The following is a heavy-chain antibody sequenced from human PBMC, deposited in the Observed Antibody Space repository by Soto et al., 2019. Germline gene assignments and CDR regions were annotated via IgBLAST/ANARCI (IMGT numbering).Heavy chain of an antibody. CDR1: GLTFSDYY. V-gene: IGHV3-11*05. Sequence: PGGSLRLSCAASGLTFSDYYMRWVRQAPGKGLEWGSYITSSGGYTKYADSVQGRFTISRDNAKNSLYLQMNSLRAEDTAVYYCASELDGIDVWGQGTTVTVSS. CDR3: ASELDGIDV. J-gene: IGHJ6*02. CDR2: ITSSGGYT.